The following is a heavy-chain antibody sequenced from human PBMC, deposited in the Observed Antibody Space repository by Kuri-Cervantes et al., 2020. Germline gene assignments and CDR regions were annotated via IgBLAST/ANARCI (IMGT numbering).Heavy chain of an antibody. Sequence: GSLRLSCAVSGGSISSSNWWSWVRQPPGKGLEWIGEISHSGNTNYNPSLKSRVTISVDKSKNQFSLKLNSVTAADTAVYYCAREGSSGSFDYWGQGTLVTVSS. CDR3: AREGSSGSFDY. CDR2: ISHSGNT. D-gene: IGHD6-19*01. J-gene: IGHJ4*02. CDR1: GGSISSSNW. V-gene: IGHV4-4*02.